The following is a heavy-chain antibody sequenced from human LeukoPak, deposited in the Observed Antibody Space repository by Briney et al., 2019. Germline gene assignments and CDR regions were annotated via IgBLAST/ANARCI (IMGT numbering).Heavy chain of an antibody. D-gene: IGHD6-19*01. CDR1: GYTFSIHY. J-gene: IGHJ4*02. V-gene: IGHV1-46*01. Sequence: ASVKVSFKASGYTFSIHYMHWVRQAPGQGLEWMGVSNPSDGSATYTQKFQGRVTMTRDTSTSTVYMELSRLRYEDTAVYYCGRGGIAVAGTLDYWGQGTLVTVSS. CDR3: GRGGIAVAGTLDY. CDR2: SNPSDGSA.